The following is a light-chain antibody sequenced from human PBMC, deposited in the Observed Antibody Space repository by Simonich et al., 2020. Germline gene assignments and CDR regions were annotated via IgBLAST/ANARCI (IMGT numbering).Light chain of an antibody. V-gene: IGKV2-28*01. J-gene: IGKJ2*01. CDR3: MQSIQLPYT. Sequence: DIVMTQSPLSLPVTPGAPASISCRPSQSLRHSNGYNYLDLYLQNPGKSPQLLIYLGSMRASGVPDRFSGSGSGTDFTLKISRVEAEDVGVYYCMQSIQLPYTFGQGTKLEIK. CDR2: LGS. CDR1: QSLRHSNGYNY.